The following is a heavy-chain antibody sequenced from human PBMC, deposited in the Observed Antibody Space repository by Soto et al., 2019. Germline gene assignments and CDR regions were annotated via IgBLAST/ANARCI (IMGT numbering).Heavy chain of an antibody. V-gene: IGHV1-69*01. J-gene: IGHJ4*02. CDR3: SISNSGGGGES. Sequence: QVQLVQSGAEVKKPGSSVRVSCKASGGTLNSYTISWVRQAPGQGLEWMGGIIPVFGTTDHAQKFQGRVTITADQSTGTAWLDLVSVRPEETARSYCSISNSGGGGESWGQRSLVTDSA. CDR2: IIPVFGTT. CDR1: GGTLNSYT. D-gene: IGHD2-15*01.